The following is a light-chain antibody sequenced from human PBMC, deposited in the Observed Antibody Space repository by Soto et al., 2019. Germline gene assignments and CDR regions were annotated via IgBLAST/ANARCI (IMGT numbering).Light chain of an antibody. CDR3: QSYDSGRRGSVV. CDR1: SSNIGAGYD. CDR2: GNS. Sequence: QSVLTQPPSVSGAPGQRVTISCTGSSSNIGAGYDVHWYQQLPGTAPKLLIFGNSNRPSGVPDRFSGSKSGTSASLAVTGLLAEDEDDYDCQSYDSGRRGSVVFGGGTKLTVL. J-gene: IGLJ2*01. V-gene: IGLV1-40*01.